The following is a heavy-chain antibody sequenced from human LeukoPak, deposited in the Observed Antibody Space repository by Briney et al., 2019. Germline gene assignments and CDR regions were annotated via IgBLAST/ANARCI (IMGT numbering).Heavy chain of an antibody. CDR3: ARDLAVAGTVFFDY. Sequence: KCGESLKISCKGSGYRFTSYWIGWVRPMPGKGLEWMGIIYPGDSDTRYSPSFQGQVTISADKSISTAYLQWSSLKASDTAMYYCARDLAVAGTVFFDYWGQGTLVTVSS. D-gene: IGHD6-19*01. CDR2: IYPGDSDT. V-gene: IGHV5-51*01. CDR1: GYRFTSYW. J-gene: IGHJ4*02.